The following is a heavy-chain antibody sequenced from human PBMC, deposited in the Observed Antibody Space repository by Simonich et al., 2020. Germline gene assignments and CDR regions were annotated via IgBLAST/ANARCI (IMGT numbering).Heavy chain of an antibody. CDR2: IYYSGST. V-gene: IGHV4-31*01. CDR1: GGSISSGGYY. J-gene: IGHJ4*02. D-gene: IGHD4-4*01. CDR3: ARVERTTDGHYYFDY. Sequence: QVQLQESGPGLVKPSQTLSLTCTVSGGSISSGGYYWSWIRQHPGKGLGLIGYIYYSGSTYYNPSLKSLVTISVDTSKNQFSLKLSSVTAADTAVYYCARVERTTDGHYYFDYWGQGTLVTVSS.